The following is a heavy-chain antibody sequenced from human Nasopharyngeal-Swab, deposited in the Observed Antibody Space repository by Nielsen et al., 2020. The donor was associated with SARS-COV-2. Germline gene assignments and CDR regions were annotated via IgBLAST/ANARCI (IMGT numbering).Heavy chain of an antibody. CDR1: GFTFSSYG. D-gene: IGHD6-19*01. CDR3: AREAVAGPDY. V-gene: IGHV3-48*02. Sequence: GGSLRLSCAASGFTFSSYGMHWVRQAPGKGLEWVSYISSSSSTIYYADSVKGRFTISRDNAKNSLYLQMNSLRDEDTAVYYCAREAVAGPDYWGQGTLVTVSS. CDR2: ISSSSSTI. J-gene: IGHJ4*02.